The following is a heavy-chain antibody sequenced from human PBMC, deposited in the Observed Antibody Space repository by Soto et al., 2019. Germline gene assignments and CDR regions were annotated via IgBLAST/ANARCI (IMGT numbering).Heavy chain of an antibody. CDR3: AKWSGSARPYYFDY. CDR1: GFTFDNYV. V-gene: IGHV3-23*01. CDR2: ITGGGSYR. Sequence: EVQLLESGGGLVQPGESLRLSCAASGFTFDNYVMSWVRQAPGKGLEWVSAITGGGSYRFHADSVQGRFTISRDNSKNTLYLQMNSLRVEDTAVDYCAKWSGSARPYYFDYWGQGTLVTVSS. D-gene: IGHD2-2*01. J-gene: IGHJ4*02.